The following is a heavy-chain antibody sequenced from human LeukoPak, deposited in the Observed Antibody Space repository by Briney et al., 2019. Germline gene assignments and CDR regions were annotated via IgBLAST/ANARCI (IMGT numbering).Heavy chain of an antibody. V-gene: IGHV1-2*02. CDR1: GYTFTGYY. Sequence: ASVKVSCKASGYTFTGYYMHWVRQAPGQGLEWMGWINPNSGGTNYAQKFQGRVTMTRDTSISTAYMELSRLRSDDTAVYYCAREYDSSGYSCYGMDVWGQGTTVTVSS. D-gene: IGHD3-22*01. J-gene: IGHJ6*02. CDR3: AREYDSSGYSCYGMDV. CDR2: INPNSGGT.